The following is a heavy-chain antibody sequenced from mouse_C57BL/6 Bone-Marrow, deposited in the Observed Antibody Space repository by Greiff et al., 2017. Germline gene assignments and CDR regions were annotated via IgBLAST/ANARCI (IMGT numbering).Heavy chain of an antibody. J-gene: IGHJ2*01. CDR3: ASESVDY. V-gene: IGHV1-4*01. CDR1: GYPFTSYT. Sequence: QVQLKQSGAELARPGASVKMSCKASGYPFTSYTMHWVKQRPGKGLEWIGYINPNSGYTKYNQKFKDKATLTADKSSSTAYMQLISLTSDYSAVYNCASESVDYWGQGTTLTVSA. CDR2: INPNSGYT.